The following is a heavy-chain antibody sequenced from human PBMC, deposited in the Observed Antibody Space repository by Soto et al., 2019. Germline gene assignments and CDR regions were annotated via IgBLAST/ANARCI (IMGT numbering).Heavy chain of an antibody. Sequence: ASVKVSCKASGGTFGSHGIAWVRQAPGQGLEWMGGLIAMLGTPTYARKVQGRATITADESLTSSYLELRSLRSEDTAVYFCARGAMANFVYWGQGTVVTVSS. D-gene: IGHD5-18*01. CDR2: LIAMLGTP. CDR1: GGTFGSHG. V-gene: IGHV1-69*13. J-gene: IGHJ4*02. CDR3: ARGAMANFVY.